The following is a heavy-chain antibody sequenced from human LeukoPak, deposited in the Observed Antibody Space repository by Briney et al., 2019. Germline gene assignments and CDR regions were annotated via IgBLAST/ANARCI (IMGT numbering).Heavy chain of an antibody. Sequence: SETLSLTCTASGFSISSGYFSGLSRPPPREGLGWVGSIYHSGSTYYNPSPKSRVTISVDTSKNQFSLKLSSVTAADTAVYYCARAIEVGAMTPFDYWGQGTLVTVSS. V-gene: IGHV4-38-2*02. CDR2: IYHSGST. CDR1: GFSISSGYF. J-gene: IGHJ4*02. D-gene: IGHD1-26*01. CDR3: ARAIEVGAMTPFDY.